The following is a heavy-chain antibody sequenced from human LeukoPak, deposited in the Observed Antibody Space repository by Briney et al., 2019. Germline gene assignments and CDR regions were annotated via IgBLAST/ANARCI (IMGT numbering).Heavy chain of an antibody. Sequence: SVKVSCKASGGTFSSYAITWVRQAPGHGLEWMGGVIPIFGTTNYAQKFQGRVTVTTDESTSTAYMELSSLRSEDTAVYHCARELGTTDWFDPWGQGTLVTVSS. CDR1: GGTFSSYA. J-gene: IGHJ5*02. CDR2: VIPIFGTT. CDR3: ARELGTTDWFDP. V-gene: IGHV1-69*05. D-gene: IGHD1-26*01.